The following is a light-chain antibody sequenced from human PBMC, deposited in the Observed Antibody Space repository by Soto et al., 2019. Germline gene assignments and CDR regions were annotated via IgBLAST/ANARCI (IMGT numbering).Light chain of an antibody. CDR3: SSYTSSSTRV. CDR2: DVS. J-gene: IGLJ1*01. V-gene: IGLV2-14*01. CDR1: SSDVGGYNY. Sequence: QSALTQPASVSGSPGQSITISCTGTSSDVGGYNYVSWYQQNPGKAPKLVIFDVSDRPSGVSNRFSGSKSGNTASLTISGLQAADEADYYCSSYTSSSTRVFGTGTKLTVL.